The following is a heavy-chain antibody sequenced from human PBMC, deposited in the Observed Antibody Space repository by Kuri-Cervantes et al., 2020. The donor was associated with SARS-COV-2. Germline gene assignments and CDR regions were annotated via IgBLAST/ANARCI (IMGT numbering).Heavy chain of an antibody. D-gene: IGHD4-17*01. CDR1: GGSFSGYY. J-gene: IGHJ4*02. Sequence: GSLRLSCAVYGGSFSGYYWSWIRQPPGKGLEWIGEINHSGSTNYNPSLKSRVTISVDTSKNQFSLKLSSVTAADTAVYYCARHIKTRATVTTLYYFDYWGQGTLVTVSS. CDR3: ARHIKTRATVTTLYYFDY. V-gene: IGHV4-34*01. CDR2: INHSGST.